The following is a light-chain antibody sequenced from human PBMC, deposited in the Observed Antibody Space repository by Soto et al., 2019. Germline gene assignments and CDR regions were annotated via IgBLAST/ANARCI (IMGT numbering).Light chain of an antibody. V-gene: IGKV4-1*01. CDR1: QSVLYSSNNNNY. CDR3: QQYYTTPLT. J-gene: IGKJ4*01. Sequence: DIVMTQSPDSLTVSLGERATINCKSSQSVLYSSNNNNYVAWYQQKPGQPPKLLFYWASTRESGVPDRFSGSGSGTDFTLTINSLQAEDVAVYYCQQYYTTPLTFGGGTKVEIK. CDR2: WAS.